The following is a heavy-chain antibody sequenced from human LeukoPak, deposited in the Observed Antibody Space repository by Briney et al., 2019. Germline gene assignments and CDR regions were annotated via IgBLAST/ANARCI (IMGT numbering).Heavy chain of an antibody. CDR2: IYYSGST. D-gene: IGHD5-18*01. CDR1: GGSISSYY. Sequence: PSETLSLTCLVAGGSISSYYWSWIRQPPGKGLEWIGYIYYSGSTNYNPSLKSRVTISVDTSKNQFSLKLSSVTAADTAVYYCARDRYSYGLFDYWGQGTLVTVSS. J-gene: IGHJ4*02. CDR3: ARDRYSYGLFDY. V-gene: IGHV4-59*01.